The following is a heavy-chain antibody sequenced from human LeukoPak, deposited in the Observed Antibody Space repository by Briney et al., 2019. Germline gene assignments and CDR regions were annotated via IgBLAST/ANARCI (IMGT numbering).Heavy chain of an antibody. D-gene: IGHD1-1*01. CDR3: ARDTRYNWNYYYYGMDV. V-gene: IGHV3-48*04. CDR1: GFTFSSYS. CDR2: ISSSSSTI. Sequence: GGSLRLSCAASGFTFSSYSMNWVRQAPGKGLEWVPYISSSSSTIYYADSVKGRFTISRDNAKNSLYLQMNSLRAEDTAVYYCARDTRYNWNYYYYGMDVWGQGTTVTVSS. J-gene: IGHJ6*02.